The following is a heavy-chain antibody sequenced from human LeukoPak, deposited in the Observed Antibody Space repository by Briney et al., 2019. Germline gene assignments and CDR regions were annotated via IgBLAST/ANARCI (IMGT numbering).Heavy chain of an antibody. J-gene: IGHJ5*02. CDR1: GFTFDDYG. Sequence: GGSLRLSCAASGFTFDDYGMSWVRQAPGKGLEWVSGINWNGGSTGYADSVKGRFTISRDNAKNSLYLQMNSLRAEDTALYYCARVSEYCSGGSCSNWFDPWGQGTLVTVSS. CDR3: ARVSEYCSGGSCSNWFDP. CDR2: INWNGGST. D-gene: IGHD2-15*01. V-gene: IGHV3-20*04.